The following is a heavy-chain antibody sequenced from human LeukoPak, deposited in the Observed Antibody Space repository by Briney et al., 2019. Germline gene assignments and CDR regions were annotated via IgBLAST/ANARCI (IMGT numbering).Heavy chain of an antibody. J-gene: IGHJ4*02. CDR1: GFTFSTYE. D-gene: IGHD4/OR15-4a*01. CDR3: AKEFYGVGLRYFDL. V-gene: IGHV3-48*03. CDR2: ISPPGDRK. Sequence: GGSLRLACSASGFTFSTYEMNWIRQAPGKGLEWISYISPPGDRKNYADSVAGRFTISRDNARGAVYLQMDILRAEDTAVYYCAKEFYGVGLRYFDLWGQGVLVTVSS.